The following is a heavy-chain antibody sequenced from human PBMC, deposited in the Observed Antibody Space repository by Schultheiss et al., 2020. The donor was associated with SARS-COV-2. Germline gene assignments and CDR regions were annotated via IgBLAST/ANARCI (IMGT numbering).Heavy chain of an antibody. V-gene: IGHV4-31*03. CDR3: ARGPLQTGSYYYYGMDV. D-gene: IGHD7-27*01. CDR2: IYYSGST. J-gene: IGHJ6*02. CDR1: GGSISSGGYY. Sequence: SETLSLTCTVSGGSISSGGYYWSWIRQHPGKGLEWIGYIYYSGSTYYNPSLKSRVTISVDTSKNQFSLKLSSVTAADTAVYYCARGPLQTGSYYYYGMDVWGQGTTVTVSS.